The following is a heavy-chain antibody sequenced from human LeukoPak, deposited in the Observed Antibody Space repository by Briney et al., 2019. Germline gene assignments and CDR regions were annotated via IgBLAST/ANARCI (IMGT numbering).Heavy chain of an antibody. J-gene: IGHJ4*02. CDR1: GFTFSTYS. CDR2: ISPTGGAT. Sequence: GGSLRRSCAASGFTFSTYSMSWVRQAPGKGLEWVPGISPTGGATYYADSVKGRFTISRDNSKNTLFLQMNSLRAEDTAVYYCAKAGPYYFDYWGQGTLVTVSS. CDR3: AKAGPYYFDY. V-gene: IGHV3-23*01.